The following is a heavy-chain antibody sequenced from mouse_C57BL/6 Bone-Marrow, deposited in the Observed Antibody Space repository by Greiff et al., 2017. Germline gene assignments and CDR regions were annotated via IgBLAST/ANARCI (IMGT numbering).Heavy chain of an antibody. D-gene: IGHD1-2*01. CDR2: INYDGSST. CDR1: GFTFSDYY. Sequence: EVQLVESEGGLVQPGSSMKLSCTASGFTFSDYYMAWVRQVPEKGLEWVANINYDGSSTYYLDSLKSRFIISRDNAKNILYLQMSSLKSEDTATYYCARDRGYYGPGSYAMDYWGQGTSVTVSS. CDR3: ARDRGYYGPGSYAMDY. V-gene: IGHV5-16*01. J-gene: IGHJ4*01.